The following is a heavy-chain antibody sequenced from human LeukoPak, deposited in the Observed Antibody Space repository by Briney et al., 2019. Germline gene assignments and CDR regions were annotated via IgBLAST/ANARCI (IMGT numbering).Heavy chain of an antibody. CDR1: GFTFNNYG. J-gene: IGHJ4*02. V-gene: IGHV3-21*01. CDR3: ARHNSSSWSITPFDY. CDR2: ISSSSGYI. D-gene: IGHD6-13*01. Sequence: PGGSLRLSCAASGFTFNNYGMLWVRQAPGRGLEWVSSISSSSGYIYSADSLKGRFTISRDNAKNSLYLQLNSLRAEDTAVYYCARHNSSSWSITPFDYWGQGTLVTVSS.